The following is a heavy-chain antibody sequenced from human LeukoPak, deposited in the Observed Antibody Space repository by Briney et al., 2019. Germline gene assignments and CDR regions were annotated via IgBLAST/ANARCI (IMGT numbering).Heavy chain of an antibody. CDR1: GYTFTSYY. D-gene: IGHD1-1*01. CDR3: ARAGTTGDY. CDR2: IIPIFGTA. V-gene: IGHV1-69*13. J-gene: IGHJ4*02. Sequence: GASVKVSCKASGYTFTSYYMHWVRQAPGQGLEWMGGIIPIFGTANYAQKFQGRVTITADESTSTAYMELSSLRSEDTAVYYCARAGTTGDYWGQGTLVTVSS.